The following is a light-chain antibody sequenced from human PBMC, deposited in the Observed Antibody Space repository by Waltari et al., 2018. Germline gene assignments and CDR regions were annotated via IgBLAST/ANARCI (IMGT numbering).Light chain of an antibody. CDR3: QQRRNWPPLT. CDR1: EDVSIY. V-gene: IGKV3-11*01. CDR2: DAS. J-gene: IGKJ4*01. Sequence: ETVFTQSPATLSLSPVEGATLSCRASEDVSIYLAWYQQKPGQAPRRRIYDASNRDTGIPARFSGSGSGTDFTLTISSLEPEDFALYYCQQRRNWPPLTFGGGTKVE.